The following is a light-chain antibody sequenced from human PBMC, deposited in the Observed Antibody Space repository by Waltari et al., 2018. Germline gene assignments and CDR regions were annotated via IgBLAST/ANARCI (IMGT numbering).Light chain of an antibody. Sequence: QSALTQPASVSGSPGKSITISCTGTGSDVGSYVYVSWYQQHPGKGPKLMIFYVLNRPSGVSNRFSGSKSGNTASLTISGLQAEDEADYYCSSYTSSGTVIFGGGTKLTVL. CDR2: YVL. CDR3: SSYTSSGTVI. V-gene: IGLV2-14*03. J-gene: IGLJ2*01. CDR1: GSDVGSYVY.